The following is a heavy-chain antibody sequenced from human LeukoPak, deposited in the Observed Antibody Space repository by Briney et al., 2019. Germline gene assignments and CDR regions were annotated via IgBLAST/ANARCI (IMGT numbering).Heavy chain of an antibody. J-gene: IGHJ4*02. CDR1: GFSLSTSGMC. D-gene: IGHD3-22*01. V-gene: IGHV2-70*11. CDR3: ARYYYDSSGYPRFDY. Sequence: ESGPALVKPTQTLTLTCTFSGFSLSTSGMCVSWIRQPPGKALEWLARIDWDDDKYYSTSLKTRLTISKDTSKNQVVLTMTNMDPVDTATYYCARYYYDSSGYPRFDYWGRGTLVTVSS. CDR2: IDWDDDK.